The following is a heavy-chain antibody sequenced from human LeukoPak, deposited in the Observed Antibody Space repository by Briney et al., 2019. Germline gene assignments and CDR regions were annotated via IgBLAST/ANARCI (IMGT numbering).Heavy chain of an antibody. Sequence: GSLRLSFAASGFTFSTYWMSWVRQAPGKGLEWVATIQKDGSEKFYVDSVKGRFNISRDNAKNSLYLQMKSLRAEDTSFYYCTGVFIEHSYDPRHPVYFESWGRGTQVTVSS. D-gene: IGHD3-16*01. V-gene: IGHV3-7*01. J-gene: IGHJ4*02. CDR3: TGVFIEHSYDPRHPVYFES. CDR1: GFTFSTYW. CDR2: IQKDGSEK.